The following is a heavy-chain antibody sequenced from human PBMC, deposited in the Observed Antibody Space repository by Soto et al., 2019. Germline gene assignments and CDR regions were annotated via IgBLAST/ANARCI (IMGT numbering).Heavy chain of an antibody. CDR2: IYFSGTT. V-gene: IGHV4-39*01. CDR1: GASISSSPFY. CDR3: AIHTRKFDR. J-gene: IGHJ4*02. Sequence: PSETLSLTCTVSGASISSSPFYWGLIRQPPGKGLEWIGSIYFSGTTYTNPSLKSRVILSVDTSKNQFSLKLTSVTAADTAMYYCAIHTRKFDRWGQGTLVTVSS.